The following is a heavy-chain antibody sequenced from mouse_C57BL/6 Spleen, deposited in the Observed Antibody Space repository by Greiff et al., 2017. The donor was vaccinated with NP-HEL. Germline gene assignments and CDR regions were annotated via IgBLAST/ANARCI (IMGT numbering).Heavy chain of an antibody. Sequence: QVQLQQPGAELVRPGSSVKLSCKASGYTFTSYWMDWVKQRPGQGLEWIGNIYPSDSETHYNQKFKDKATLTVDTSSSTAYMQLSSLTSEDSAVYYCARNYGSFWYFDVWGTGTTVTVSS. CDR1: GYTFTSYW. V-gene: IGHV1-61*01. CDR2: IYPSDSET. CDR3: ARNYGSFWYFDV. J-gene: IGHJ1*03. D-gene: IGHD1-1*01.